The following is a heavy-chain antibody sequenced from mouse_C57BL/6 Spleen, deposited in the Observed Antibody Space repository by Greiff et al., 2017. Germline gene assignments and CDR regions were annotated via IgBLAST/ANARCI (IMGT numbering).Heavy chain of an antibody. CDR1: GYTFTDYY. J-gene: IGHJ1*03. D-gene: IGHD1-1*01. V-gene: IGHV1-26*01. CDR2: INPNNGGT. CDR3: ARGTVVAPEYFDV. Sequence: VQLQQSGPELVKPGASVKISCKASGYTFTDYYMNWVKQSHGKSLEWIGDINPNNGGTSYNQKFKGKATLTVDKSSSTAYMELRSLTSEDSAVYYCARGTVVAPEYFDVWGTGTTVTVSS.